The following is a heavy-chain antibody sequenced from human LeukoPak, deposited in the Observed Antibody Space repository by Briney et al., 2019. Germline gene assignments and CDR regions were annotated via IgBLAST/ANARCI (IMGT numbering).Heavy chain of an antibody. CDR2: TYYRSKWYN. V-gene: IGHV6-1*01. J-gene: IGHJ3*02. CDR1: GDSVSSNSAA. D-gene: IGHD3-3*01. CDR3: ARDRGVTVFRVLKGHAFDI. Sequence: SQTLSLTCAISGDSVSSNSAAWNWIRQSPSRGLEWLGRTYYRSKWYNEYAVSVKSRITINPDTSKNQFSLQLNSVTPEDTAVYYCARDRGVTVFRVLKGHAFDIWGQGTMVTVSS.